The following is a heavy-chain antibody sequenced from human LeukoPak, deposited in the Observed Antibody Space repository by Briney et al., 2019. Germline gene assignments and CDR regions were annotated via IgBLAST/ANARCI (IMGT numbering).Heavy chain of an antibody. V-gene: IGHV4-39*01. Sequence: SETLSLTCSVSGGSITSTNHFWSWIRQPRGEGLEWIAYIRPSGIAWYNPSLKSRVTISVDTSKNQFSLKLSSVTAADTAVYYCASLNSYGYAFDIWGQGTMVTVSS. CDR2: IRPSGIA. CDR3: ASLNSYGYAFDI. J-gene: IGHJ3*02. D-gene: IGHD5-18*01. CDR1: GGSITSTNHF.